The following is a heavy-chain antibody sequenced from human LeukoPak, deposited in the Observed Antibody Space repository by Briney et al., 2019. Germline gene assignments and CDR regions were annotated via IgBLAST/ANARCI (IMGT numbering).Heavy chain of an antibody. CDR1: GFTFSNAW. J-gene: IGHJ4*02. CDR2: IKSETDGGTT. CDR3: TTTLGATTPFDY. D-gene: IGHD1-26*01. V-gene: IGHV3-15*01. Sequence: PGGSLRLSCAASGFTFSNAWMSWVRQAPGKGLEWVGRIKSETDGGTTDYAAPVKGRFTISRDDSKNTLYLQMNSLKTEGTAVYYCTTTLGATTPFDYWGQGTLVTVSS.